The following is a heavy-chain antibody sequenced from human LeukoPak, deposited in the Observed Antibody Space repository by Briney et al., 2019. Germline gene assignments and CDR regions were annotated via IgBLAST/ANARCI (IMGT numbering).Heavy chain of an antibody. CDR3: TTEGWLHTGLEY. J-gene: IGHJ4*02. Sequence: GGSLRLSCAASGFTFSSYGMSWVRQAPGKGLEWVSAISGSGGSTYYADSVKGRFTISRDNSKNTLYLQMNSLKTEDTAVYYCTTEGWLHTGLEYWGQGTLVTVSS. V-gene: IGHV3-23*01. D-gene: IGHD3-3*01. CDR1: GFTFSSYG. CDR2: ISGSGGST.